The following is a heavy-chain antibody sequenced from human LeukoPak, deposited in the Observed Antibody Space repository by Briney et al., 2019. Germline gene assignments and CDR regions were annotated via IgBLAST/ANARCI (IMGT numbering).Heavy chain of an antibody. CDR1: GFTFDAYA. Sequence: GGSLRLSCAASGFTFDAYAMHWVRQAPGKGLEWVSGISWNGYSIAYADSVKGRFTISRDNAKNSLYLQMNSLRAEDTAVYYCAKEGQQLFDYWGQGTLVTVSS. J-gene: IGHJ4*02. CDR3: AKEGQQLFDY. V-gene: IGHV3-9*01. CDR2: ISWNGYSI. D-gene: IGHD6-13*01.